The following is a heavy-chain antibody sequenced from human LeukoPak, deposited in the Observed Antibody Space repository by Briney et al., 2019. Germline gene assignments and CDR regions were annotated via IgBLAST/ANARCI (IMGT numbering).Heavy chain of an antibody. CDR2: INPNNGGT. CDR1: GYIFTAYY. CDR3: ARVSLLYTSGHENFDY. D-gene: IGHD6-19*01. V-gene: IGHV1-2*02. J-gene: IGHJ4*02. Sequence: ASVKVSCKASGYIFTAYYMHWVRQAPGQGLEWMGWINPNNGGTNYAEKFQGRVSMTRDTSITTAYMELSRLIFDDTSIYYCARVSLLYTSGHENFDYWGQGTLITVSS.